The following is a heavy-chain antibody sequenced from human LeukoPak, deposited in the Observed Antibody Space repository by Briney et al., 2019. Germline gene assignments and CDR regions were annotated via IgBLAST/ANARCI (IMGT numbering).Heavy chain of an antibody. D-gene: IGHD2-8*02. CDR1: GFTFSNHW. CDR3: ARGDYWDGKFPD. J-gene: IGHJ4*02. Sequence: PGGSLRLSCVVSGFTFSNHWMSWVRQAPGKGLEWVANIKQDGSEKYYVDSVKGRFTISRDNAKNSLYLQMNGLRVEDTAVYYCARGDYWDGKFPDWGQGTLVTVSS. V-gene: IGHV3-7*01. CDR2: IKQDGSEK.